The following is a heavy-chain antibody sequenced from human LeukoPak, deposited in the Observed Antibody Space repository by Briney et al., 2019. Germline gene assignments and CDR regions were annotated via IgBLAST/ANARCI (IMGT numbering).Heavy chain of an antibody. CDR3: ASSVSSRWAIIDY. CDR2: INPNSGDT. V-gene: IGHV1-2*02. Sequence: ASVKVSCKASGYTFTAYYMHWVRQAPGQGLEWLGWINPNSGDTNYAQKFQGRVTMTRDTSITTAYMELSRLSSDDTAVYYCASSVSSRWAIIDYWGQGTLVTVSS. CDR1: GYTFTAYY. D-gene: IGHD6-13*01. J-gene: IGHJ4*02.